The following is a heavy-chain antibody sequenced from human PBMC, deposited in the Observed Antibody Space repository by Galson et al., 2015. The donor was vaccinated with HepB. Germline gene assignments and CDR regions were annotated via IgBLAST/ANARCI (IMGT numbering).Heavy chain of an antibody. CDR1: GFTFSDYY. Sequence: SLRLSCAASGFTFSDYYMSWIRQAPGKGLEWVSYISSSSSYTNYADSVKGRFTISRDNAKNSLYLQMNSLRAEDTAVYYCARSPYSSSWPLSFDYWGQGTLVTVSS. V-gene: IGHV3-11*06. J-gene: IGHJ4*02. D-gene: IGHD6-13*01. CDR3: ARSPYSSSWPLSFDY. CDR2: ISSSSSYT.